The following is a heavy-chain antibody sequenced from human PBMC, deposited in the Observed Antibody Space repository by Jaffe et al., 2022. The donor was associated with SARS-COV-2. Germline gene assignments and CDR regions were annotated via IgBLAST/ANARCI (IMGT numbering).Heavy chain of an antibody. CDR2: IHAGNGNT. D-gene: IGHD3-10*01. Sequence: QVQLVQSGAEVKKPGASVKVSCKASGYTFTSYAMHWVRQAPGQRLEWMGWIHAGNGNTKYSQKFQGRVTITRDTSASTAYMELSSLRSEDTAVYYCARVPPHLVRGVNYFYYYYMDVWGKGTTVTVSS. V-gene: IGHV1-3*01. CDR3: ARVPPHLVRGVNYFYYYYMDV. CDR1: GYTFTSYA. J-gene: IGHJ6*03.